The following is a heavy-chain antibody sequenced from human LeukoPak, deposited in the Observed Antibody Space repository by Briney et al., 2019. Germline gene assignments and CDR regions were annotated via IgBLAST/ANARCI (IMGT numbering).Heavy chain of an antibody. CDR3: ARDHNYAFDN. D-gene: IGHD1-1*01. J-gene: IGHJ4*02. CDR2: IGIDSGNT. V-gene: IGHV3-48*04. Sequence: PGGSLRLSCTASGFPFNEYSMNWVRQAPGKGLEWIAYIGIDSGNTWYADSVKGRFTISADSAKNSVSLRMSSLRVEDTAVYYCARDHNYAFDNWGQGTLVSVSS. CDR1: GFPFNEYS.